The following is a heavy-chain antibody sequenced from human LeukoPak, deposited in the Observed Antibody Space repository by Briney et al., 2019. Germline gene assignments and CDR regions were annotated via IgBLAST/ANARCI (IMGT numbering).Heavy chain of an antibody. CDR1: GGSFSGYY. V-gene: IGHV4-34*01. Sequence: PSETLSLTRAVYGGSFSGYYWSWIRQPPGKGLEWIGEINHSGSTNYNPSLKSRVTISVDTSKNQFSMKLSSVTAADTAVYYCASRAPPAAYWGQGTLVTVSS. CDR2: INHSGST. CDR3: ASRAPPAAY. J-gene: IGHJ4*02. D-gene: IGHD6-13*01.